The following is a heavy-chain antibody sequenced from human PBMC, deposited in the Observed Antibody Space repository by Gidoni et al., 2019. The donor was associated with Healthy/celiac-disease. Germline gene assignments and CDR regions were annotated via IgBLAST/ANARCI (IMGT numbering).Heavy chain of an antibody. J-gene: IGHJ6*02. CDR1: GFTFSSYW. CDR2: INQGGREQ. CDR3: AREGGYDIPAGYYYGMDV. D-gene: IGHD5-12*01. Sequence: EVQLVESGGGLVQPGWSLRLCCAASGFTFSSYWMSGVRQAPGKGPEWVSNINQGGREQYYLDSVKGRFTISRDNAKNSLYLQMNSLRAEDTAVYYCAREGGYDIPAGYYYGMDVWGQGTTVTVSS. V-gene: IGHV3-7*01.